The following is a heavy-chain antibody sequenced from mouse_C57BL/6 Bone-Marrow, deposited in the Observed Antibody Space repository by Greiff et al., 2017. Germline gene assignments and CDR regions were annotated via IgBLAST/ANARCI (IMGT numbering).Heavy chain of an antibody. D-gene: IGHD2-4*01. J-gene: IGHJ3*01. CDR2: IDPSDSET. V-gene: IGHV1-52*01. CDR1: GYNFTSYW. Sequence: QVQLQQPGAELVRPGSSVKLSCKASGYNFTSYWMHWVKQRPIQGLEWIGNIDPSDSETPYNQKFKDKATLTVDKSSSTAYMQLSSLTSEDTAVYYCASELRRGFAYWGQGTLVTVSA. CDR3: ASELRRGFAY.